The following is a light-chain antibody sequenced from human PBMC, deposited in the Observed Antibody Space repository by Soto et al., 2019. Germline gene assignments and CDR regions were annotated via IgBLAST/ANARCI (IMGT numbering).Light chain of an antibody. V-gene: IGLV2-11*01. CDR1: SSDVGSYDY. CDR3: CSYVGSYSYV. Sequence: QSALIQPPSVSGSPGQSVTISCTGTSSDVGSYDYVSWYQQHPGTVPKPMIYNVNTQPSGVPDRFSGSKSGNTASMTISGLQAEDEADYYCCSYVGSYSYVFGTGTKLTVL. J-gene: IGLJ1*01. CDR2: NVN.